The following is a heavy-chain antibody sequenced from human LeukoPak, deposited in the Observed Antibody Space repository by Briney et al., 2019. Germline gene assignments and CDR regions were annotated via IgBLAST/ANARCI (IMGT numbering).Heavy chain of an antibody. Sequence: TLSLTCTVSGGSISSGSYYWSWIRQPAGKGLEWIGRIYTSGSTNYNPSLKSRVTISVDTAKNQFSLKLSSVTAADTAVYYCARVYSKLGYYYYYMDVWGKGTTVTVSS. D-gene: IGHD4-11*01. CDR2: IYTSGST. V-gene: IGHV4-61*02. J-gene: IGHJ6*03. CDR3: ARVYSKLGYYYYYMDV. CDR1: GGSISSGSYY.